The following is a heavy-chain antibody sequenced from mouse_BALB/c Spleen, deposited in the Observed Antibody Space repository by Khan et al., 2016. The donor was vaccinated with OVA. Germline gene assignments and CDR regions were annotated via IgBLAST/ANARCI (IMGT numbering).Heavy chain of an antibody. V-gene: IGHV5-17*02. D-gene: IGHD1-1*01. CDR1: GFTFNSYG. J-gene: IGHJ2*01. CDR2: ISGDGNTI. Sequence: EVELVESGGGLVQPGRSQKLSCAASGFTFNSYGMHWVRQAPEKGLEWVAYISGDGNTIYYADTVKGRFTISRDNPKNTLFLQMTSLMSEDTAMYYCATSYFYGYYFDYWGPGSTLTVS. CDR3: ATSYFYGYYFDY.